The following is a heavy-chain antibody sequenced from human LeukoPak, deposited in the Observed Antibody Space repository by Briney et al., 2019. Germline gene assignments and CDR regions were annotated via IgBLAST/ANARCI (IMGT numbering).Heavy chain of an antibody. CDR3: AKDVSYSSGCDY. V-gene: IGHV3-30*02. D-gene: IGHD6-19*01. CDR2: IRYDGTNK. CDR1: GFTFSSYG. J-gene: IGHJ4*02. Sequence: AGGSPRLSCAASGFTFSSYGMHWVRQAPGKGLEWVAFIRYDGTNKYYVDSAKGRFTISRDNSKNTLYLQMNSLRAEDTAVYYCAKDVSYSSGCDYWGQGTLVTVSS.